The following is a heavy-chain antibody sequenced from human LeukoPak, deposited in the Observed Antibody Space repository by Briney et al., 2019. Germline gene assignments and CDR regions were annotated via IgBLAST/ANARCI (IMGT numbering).Heavy chain of an antibody. Sequence: PGGSLRLSCAASGFSFNNYAMSWVRQAPGKGLEWVSAISTTGGSTYYADSVKGRFTISRDNSKNTLSLQMDSLRVEDTAVYYCAKDWTTVVTPKEYYFDSWGQGTLVTVSS. D-gene: IGHD4-23*01. V-gene: IGHV3-23*01. CDR2: ISTTGGST. CDR1: GFSFNNYA. J-gene: IGHJ4*02. CDR3: AKDWTTVVTPKEYYFDS.